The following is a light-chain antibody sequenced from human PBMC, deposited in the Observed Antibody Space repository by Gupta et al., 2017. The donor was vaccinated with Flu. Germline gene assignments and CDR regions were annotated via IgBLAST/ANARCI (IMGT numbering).Light chain of an antibody. Sequence: LSCRASQSISRNLAWSQQKPIQAPSLLIDVASTRATCVPARFSGIGSGTEFSLTICSLQSEEFAVYYCQQYNNWPPGFTFGPGTKVDIK. CDR3: QQYNNWPPGFT. V-gene: IGKV3-15*01. J-gene: IGKJ3*01. CDR2: VAS. CDR1: QSISRN.